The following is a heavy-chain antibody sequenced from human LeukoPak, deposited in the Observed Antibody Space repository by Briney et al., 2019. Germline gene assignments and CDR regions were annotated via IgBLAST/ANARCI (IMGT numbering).Heavy chain of an antibody. V-gene: IGHV4-59*11. Sequence: SETLSLTCTVSGGSISSHYWSWIRQPPGKGLEWIGYIYYSGSTNYNPSLKSRVIISVDTSKNQFSLKLSSVTAADTAVYYCARTSDYNWFDPWGQGTLVTVSS. J-gene: IGHJ5*02. CDR1: GGSISSHY. D-gene: IGHD3-3*01. CDR2: IYYSGST. CDR3: ARTSDYNWFDP.